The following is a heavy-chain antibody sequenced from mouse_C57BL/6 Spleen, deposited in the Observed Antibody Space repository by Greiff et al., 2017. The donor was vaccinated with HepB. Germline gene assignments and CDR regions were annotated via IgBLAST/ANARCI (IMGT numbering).Heavy chain of an antibody. J-gene: IGHJ2*01. V-gene: IGHV1-80*01. CDR3: ARWEGYYGSRSDY. CDR1: GYAFSSYW. D-gene: IGHD1-1*01. CDR2: IYPGDGDT. Sequence: QVQLQQSGAELVKPGASVKISCKASGYAFSSYWMNWVKQRPGKGLEWIGQIYPGDGDTNYNGKLKGKATLTADKSSSTAYMQLSSLTSEDSAVYFCARWEGYYGSRSDYWGQGTTLTVSS.